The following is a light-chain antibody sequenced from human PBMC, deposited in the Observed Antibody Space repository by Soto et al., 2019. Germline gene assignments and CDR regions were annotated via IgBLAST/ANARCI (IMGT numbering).Light chain of an antibody. Sequence: QSALTQPASVSGAPGQSITISCTGSISDVGSYNPVSWYQHHPGKVPKVIIYEATKRPSGVSSRFSGSKSPNAASLTISGLQAEDEADYYCCSYAGNSRTFGSGTKVTVL. CDR2: EAT. V-gene: IGLV2-23*01. CDR3: CSYAGNSRT. J-gene: IGLJ1*01. CDR1: ISDVGSYNP.